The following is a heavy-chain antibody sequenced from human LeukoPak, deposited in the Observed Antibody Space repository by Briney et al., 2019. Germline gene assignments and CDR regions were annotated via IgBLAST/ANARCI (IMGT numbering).Heavy chain of an antibody. D-gene: IGHD3-22*01. V-gene: IGHV1-8*01. CDR1: GYTFTSYD. CDR2: MNPNSGNT. J-gene: IGHJ3*02. Sequence: GASVKVSCKASGYTFTSYDINWVRQATGQGLEWMGWMNPNSGNTGYAQKFQGRVTMTRNTSISTAYMELRSLRSDDTAVYYCARDDTYYYDSSGYYGDAFDIWGQGTMVTVSS. CDR3: ARDDTYYYDSSGYYGDAFDI.